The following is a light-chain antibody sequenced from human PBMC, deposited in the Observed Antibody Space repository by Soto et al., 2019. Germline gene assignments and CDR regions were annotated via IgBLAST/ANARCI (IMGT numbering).Light chain of an antibody. CDR3: QQYGDSPWT. Sequence: EIVLTQSPGTLSLSPGERATLSCRASQSVSNNLLAWYQQKPGQAPRLLIYGASSRATGNPDRFSGSGSGTEFTLTISRLEPEDFAVFYCQQYGDSPWTFGQGTRVEI. J-gene: IGKJ1*01. CDR1: QSVSNNL. CDR2: GAS. V-gene: IGKV3-20*01.